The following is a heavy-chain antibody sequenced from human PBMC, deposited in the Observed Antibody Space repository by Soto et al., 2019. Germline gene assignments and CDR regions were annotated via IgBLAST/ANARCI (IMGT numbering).Heavy chain of an antibody. D-gene: IGHD6-19*01. CDR2: IYYSGST. CDR3: ARGSERRSSGWYPVFDY. Sequence: QVQLQESGPGLVKPSQTLSLTCTVSGGSISSGGYYWSWIRQHPGKGLEWIGYIYYSGSTYYNPSLKSLVTISVDTSKNQFSLKLSSVTAADTAVYYCARGSERRSSGWYPVFDYWGQGTLVTVSS. CDR1: GGSISSGGYY. J-gene: IGHJ4*02. V-gene: IGHV4-31*01.